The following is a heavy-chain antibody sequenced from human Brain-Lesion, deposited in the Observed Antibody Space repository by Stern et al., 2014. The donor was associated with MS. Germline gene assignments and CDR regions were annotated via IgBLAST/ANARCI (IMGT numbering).Heavy chain of an antibody. J-gene: IGHJ6*02. V-gene: IGHV4-61*02. D-gene: IGHD2-2*01. Sequence: QVQLQESGPGLVKPSQTLSLSCTVSGGSISSGGYYWSWIRQPAGKGLEWIGRIFNSGSTSYNPSPQSRVTISIDTSQNKFSLRLNSMTAADTAVYYCARGRVVPGFQYYATDVWGQGTTVIVSS. CDR2: IFNSGST. CDR1: GGSISSGGYY. CDR3: ARGRVVPGFQYYATDV.